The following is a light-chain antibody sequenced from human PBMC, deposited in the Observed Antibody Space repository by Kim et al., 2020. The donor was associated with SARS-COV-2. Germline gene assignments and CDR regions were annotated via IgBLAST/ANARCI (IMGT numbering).Light chain of an antibody. CDR1: QGVSAD. CDR2: GVS. Sequence: EIVMTQSPDTLSVSPGERVTLSCRASQGVSADLAWYQQKPGQAPRLLIYGVSTRATGIPARFSGSGSGTEFTLTISSLQSEDFAVYYCQQYNKGLTFSGGTKLEI. CDR3: QQYNKGLT. J-gene: IGKJ4*01. V-gene: IGKV3-15*01.